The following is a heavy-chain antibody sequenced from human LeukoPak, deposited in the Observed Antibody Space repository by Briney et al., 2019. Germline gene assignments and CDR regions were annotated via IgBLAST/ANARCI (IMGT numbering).Heavy chain of an antibody. CDR3: ARVFTMVRGVRREADAFDV. J-gene: IGHJ3*01. CDR1: GGSISGYY. D-gene: IGHD3-10*01. V-gene: IGHV4-59*12. Sequence: PSETLSLTCTVSGGSISGYYWSWVRQPPGKGLEWIGYIHYSNYPEYNPSFKSRVIISLDTPKSQFSLKLSSVTAADTAVYYCARVFTMVRGVRREADAFDVWGQGTMVTVSS. CDR2: IHYSNYP.